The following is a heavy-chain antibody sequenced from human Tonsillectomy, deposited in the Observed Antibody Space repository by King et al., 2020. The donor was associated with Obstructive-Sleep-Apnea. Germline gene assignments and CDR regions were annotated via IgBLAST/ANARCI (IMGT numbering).Heavy chain of an antibody. CDR1: GFTFDDYA. Sequence: VQLVESGGGLVQPGRSLRLSCAASGFTFDDYAMHWVRQAPGKGLECFSGISWTIGIIGYADSLKGLFTISRDNAKNSLYLQMNSLRAEDTALYYCAKDQEGRRTSGYAKDEGDDWGQGTLGTVSS. CDR2: ISWTIGII. V-gene: IGHV3-9*01. J-gene: IGHJ4*02. D-gene: IGHD2-2*01. CDR3: AKDQEGRRTSGYAKDEGDD.